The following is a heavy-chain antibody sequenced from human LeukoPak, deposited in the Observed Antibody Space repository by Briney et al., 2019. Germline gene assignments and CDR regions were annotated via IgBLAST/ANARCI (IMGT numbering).Heavy chain of an antibody. CDR2: ITPFNGNT. CDR3: ASAAVGSSGHFDY. CDR1: GYTFTYRY. V-gene: IGHV1-45*02. D-gene: IGHD3-22*01. J-gene: IGHJ4*02. Sequence: SVKVSCKASGYTFTYRYLHWVRQAAGKALEWMGWITPFNGNTNYAQKFQDRVTITRDRSMSTAYMELSSLRSEDTAMYYCASAAVGSSGHFDYWGQGTLVTVSS.